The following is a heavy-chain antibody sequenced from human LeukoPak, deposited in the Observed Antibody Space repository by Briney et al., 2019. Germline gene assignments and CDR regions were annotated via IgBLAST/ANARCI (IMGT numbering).Heavy chain of an antibody. Sequence: SETLSLTCTVSGGSISSSSYYWGWIRQPPGKGLEWIGSIYYSGSTYYNPSLKSRVTISVDTSKNQFSLKLSSVTTADTAVYYCATVIFRAKYIAATLGSTNWFDPWGQGTLVTVSS. V-gene: IGHV4-39*01. J-gene: IGHJ5*02. CDR3: ATVIFRAKYIAATLGSTNWFDP. CDR1: GGSISSSSYY. CDR2: IYYSGST. D-gene: IGHD6-25*01.